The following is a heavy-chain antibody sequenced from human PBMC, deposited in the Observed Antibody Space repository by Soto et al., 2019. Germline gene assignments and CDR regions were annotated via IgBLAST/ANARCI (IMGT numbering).Heavy chain of an antibody. Sequence: QVQLVQSGPEVKKPGSSVKVSCEASGGTFSNFAVNWVRQAPGQGLEWVGGIIPLFNVAKYAQKFEGRVTIVADDSTSTAYMDLSSLRSDETAVYYCAASARDVLGDDDKDTEGLDIWGQGTRVTVSS. D-gene: IGHD1-26*01. CDR3: AASARDVLGDDDKDTEGLDI. V-gene: IGHV1-69*01. CDR1: GGTFSNFA. CDR2: IIPLFNVA. J-gene: IGHJ3*02.